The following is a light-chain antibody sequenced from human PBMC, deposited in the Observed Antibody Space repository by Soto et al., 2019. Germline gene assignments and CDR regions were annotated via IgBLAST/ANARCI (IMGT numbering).Light chain of an antibody. Sequence: QSVLTQPASVSGSPGQSITISCGGTSSDVGAYIYVSWYQQFPGKAPKLILYEVNNRPSGVSNRFSGSKSGTTASLTISGLQPEDEADYCCSAYSDIDTKVFGTGTKVTVL. CDR3: SAYSDIDTKV. CDR2: EVN. CDR1: SSDVGAYIY. V-gene: IGLV2-14*03. J-gene: IGLJ1*01.